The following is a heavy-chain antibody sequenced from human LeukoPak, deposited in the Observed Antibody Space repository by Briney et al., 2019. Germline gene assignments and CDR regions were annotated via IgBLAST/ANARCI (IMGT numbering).Heavy chain of an antibody. Sequence: GGSLRLSCAASGFTFSSYWMSWVREAPGKGLEWVAYIKQDGSEKYYVDSVKGRFTISRGNARNSLYLQMNSLRAEDTALYSCARASIVVVTPYYFYYWGQGTPVTASS. D-gene: IGHD3-22*01. V-gene: IGHV3-7*01. J-gene: IGHJ4*02. CDR2: IKQDGSEK. CDR3: ARASIVVVTPYYFYY. CDR1: GFTFSSYW.